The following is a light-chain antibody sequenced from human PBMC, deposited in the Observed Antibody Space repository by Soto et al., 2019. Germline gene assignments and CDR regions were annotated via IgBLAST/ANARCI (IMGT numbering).Light chain of an antibody. Sequence: DIQMTQSPSTLSASVGDRVTITCRASRSISNWLAWYQQRPGIAPKLLIFDASILQSGVPSRYSGSGSGTEFTLSISRLQSDDFATYYCQHYGSFSPITCGGGTKVDIK. CDR3: QHYGSFSPIT. V-gene: IGKV1-5*01. CDR1: RSISNW. CDR2: DAS. J-gene: IGKJ4*02.